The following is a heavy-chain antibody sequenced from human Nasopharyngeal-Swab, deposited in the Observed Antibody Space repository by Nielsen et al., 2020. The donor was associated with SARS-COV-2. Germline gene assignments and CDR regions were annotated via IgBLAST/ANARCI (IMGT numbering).Heavy chain of an antibody. CDR2: ISSSSSYI. J-gene: IGHJ4*02. D-gene: IGHD6-13*01. CDR1: GFNFSSYS. Sequence: GESLKISCAASGFNFSSYSMNWVRQAPGKGLEWVSSISSSSSYIYYADSVKGRFTISRDNAKNSLYLQMNSLRAEDTAVYYCASFSSSWTKIDYWGQGTLVTVSS. CDR3: ASFSSSWTKIDY. V-gene: IGHV3-21*01.